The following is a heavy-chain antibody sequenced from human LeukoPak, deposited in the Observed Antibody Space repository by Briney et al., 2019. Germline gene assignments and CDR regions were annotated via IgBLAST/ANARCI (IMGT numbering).Heavy chain of an antibody. J-gene: IGHJ5*02. D-gene: IGHD5-12*01. V-gene: IGHV4-59*08. Sequence: KPSETLSLTCTVSGGSISTFYWSWIRQPPGKGLEWIGYISYSGNTNYNSSLKSRVTISIDTSKNQFSLKLNSVTAADTAVYYCARHFGSGFDRWFDPWGQGSLVIVSS. CDR1: GGSISTFY. CDR3: ARHFGSGFDRWFDP. CDR2: ISYSGNT.